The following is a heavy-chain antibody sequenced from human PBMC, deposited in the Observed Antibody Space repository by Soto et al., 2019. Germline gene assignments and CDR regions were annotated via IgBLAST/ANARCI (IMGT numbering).Heavy chain of an antibody. CDR1: GYTFTSYD. CDR3: ARGINYYDSGDDAFDI. V-gene: IGHV1-8*01. J-gene: IGHJ3*02. D-gene: IGHD3-10*01. Sequence: QVQLVQSGAEVKKPGASVKVSCKASGYTFTSYDINWVRQATGHGLEWMGWMNPNSGNTGYAQKFXGXVXMXXNTSMSTAYMGLSSLRSEDTAVYYCARGINYYDSGDDAFDIWGQGTMVTVSS. CDR2: MNPNSGNT.